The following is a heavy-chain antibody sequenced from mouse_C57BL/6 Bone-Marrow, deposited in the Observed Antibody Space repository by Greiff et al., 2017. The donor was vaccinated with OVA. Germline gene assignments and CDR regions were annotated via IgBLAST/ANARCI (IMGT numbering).Heavy chain of an antibody. V-gene: IGHV5-9-1*02. CDR3: TRGTVYFDY. CDR1: GFTFSSYA. D-gene: IGHD4-1*01. CDR2: ISSGGDYI. J-gene: IGHJ2*01. Sequence: DVQLVESGEGLVKPGGSLKLSCAASGFTFSSYAMSWVRQTPEKRLEWVAYISSGGDYIYYADTVKGRFTISRDNARNTLYLQMSSLKSEDTTMYYCTRGTVYFDYWGQGTTLTVSS.